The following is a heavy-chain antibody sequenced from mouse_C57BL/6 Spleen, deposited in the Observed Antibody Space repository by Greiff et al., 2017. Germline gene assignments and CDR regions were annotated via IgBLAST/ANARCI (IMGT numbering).Heavy chain of an antibody. J-gene: IGHJ3*01. CDR2: IYPENGDT. D-gene: IGHD4-1*01. Sequence: VQLQQSGAELVRPGASVKLSCTASGFNIKDDYMHWVKQRPEQGLEWIGWIYPENGDTEYASKFQGKATITADTSSNTAYLQLSSLTSEDTAVYYCTTNWDFAYWGQGTLVTVSA. CDR1: GFNIKDDY. CDR3: TTNWDFAY. V-gene: IGHV14-4*01.